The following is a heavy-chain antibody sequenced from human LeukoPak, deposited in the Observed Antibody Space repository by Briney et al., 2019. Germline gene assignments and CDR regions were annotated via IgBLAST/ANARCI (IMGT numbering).Heavy chain of an antibody. Sequence: ETLSLTCTVSGGSISSYYWSWIRQPPGKGLEWIGYIYYSGSTNYNPSLKSRVTISVDTSKNQFSLKLSSVTAADTAVYYCARAHLDRWLQYNHDDAFDIWGQGTMVTVSS. CDR3: ARAHLDRWLQYNHDDAFDI. V-gene: IGHV4-59*01. D-gene: IGHD5-24*01. J-gene: IGHJ3*02. CDR2: IYYSGST. CDR1: GGSISSYY.